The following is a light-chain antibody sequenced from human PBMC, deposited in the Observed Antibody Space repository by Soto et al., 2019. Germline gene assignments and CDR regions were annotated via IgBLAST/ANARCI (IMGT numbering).Light chain of an antibody. CDR3: HHYYNWRPL. V-gene: IGKV3-15*01. Sequence: EIVLTQSPATLSVSPGDTSTLSCRASQIISSSLAWYQQKPGQPPRLLIYGASTRATGVPARFSVSGSWAEFNLTISILQSEDFAVYYCHHYYNWRPLFGQGTK. J-gene: IGKJ1*01. CDR2: GAS. CDR1: QIISSS.